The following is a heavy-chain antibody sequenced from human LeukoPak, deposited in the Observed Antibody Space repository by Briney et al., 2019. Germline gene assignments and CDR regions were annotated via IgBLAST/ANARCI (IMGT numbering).Heavy chain of an antibody. D-gene: IGHD3-22*01. CDR2: IYPGDSDA. J-gene: IGHJ4*02. Sequence: GASLQISCKGSGYNFSTHWIAWVRHMPGKGLESMGIIYPGDSDARYNPSFQGQVTISVDKRISTAYMQWNSLEASDTAMYYCVRRYYYDGTGSYFDYWGQGTLVTVSS. CDR3: VRRYYYDGTGSYFDY. CDR1: GYNFSTHW. V-gene: IGHV5-51*04.